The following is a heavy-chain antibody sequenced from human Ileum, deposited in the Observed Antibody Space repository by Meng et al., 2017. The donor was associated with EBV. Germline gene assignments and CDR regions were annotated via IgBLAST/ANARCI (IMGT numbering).Heavy chain of an antibody. V-gene: IGHV4-30-4*01. CDR1: CGSVSSGNNF. CDR3: ARVNGDCFSTICYKGWFDP. CDR2: IYYSGRT. Sequence: QAQLTRLGPGRVKPSQTLSLTCTVVCGSVSSGNNFWIWIRQPPGKGLEWIGYIYYSGRTYYNPSLESRVTMSVDTSKNQFSLNLNSVTAADTAVYYCARVNGDCFSTICYKGWFDPWGQGTLVTVSS. D-gene: IGHD2-2*02. J-gene: IGHJ5*02.